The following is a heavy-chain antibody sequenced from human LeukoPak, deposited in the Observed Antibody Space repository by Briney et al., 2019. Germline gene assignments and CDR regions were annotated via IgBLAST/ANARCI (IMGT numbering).Heavy chain of an antibody. Sequence: ASVKVSCKASGYTFTGYYMHWVRQAPGQGLEWMGWINPNSGGTNYAQKFQGRVTMTRDTSISTVYMELSRLRTDDTAVYYCARDKGYCTNGVCLGSNWFGPWGQGTLVTVSS. J-gene: IGHJ5*02. CDR1: GYTFTGYY. V-gene: IGHV1-2*02. CDR2: INPNSGGT. D-gene: IGHD2-8*01. CDR3: ARDKGYCTNGVCLGSNWFGP.